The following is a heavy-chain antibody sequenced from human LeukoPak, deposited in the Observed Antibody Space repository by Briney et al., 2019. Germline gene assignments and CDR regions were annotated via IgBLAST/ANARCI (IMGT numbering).Heavy chain of an antibody. CDR2: INSDGDGSST. CDR3: ARGLPTNAFDI. D-gene: IGHD5-12*01. CDR1: GFTFSNYW. J-gene: IGHJ3*02. Sequence: GGSLRLSCAASGFTFSNYWMHWVRQAPGKGLVWVSHINSDGDGSSTSYAGSVKGRFTISRDNAKNTLYLQMNSPRAEDTAVYYCARGLPTNAFDIWGQGTMVTVSS. V-gene: IGHV3-74*01.